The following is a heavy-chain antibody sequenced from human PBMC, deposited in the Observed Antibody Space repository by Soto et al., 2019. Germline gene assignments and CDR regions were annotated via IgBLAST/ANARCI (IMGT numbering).Heavy chain of an antibody. Sequence: PSEALSLTSAVHGLSFTGSCWSGIRQPPRKGLEWIGEINHSGSTNYNPSLKSRVTISVDTSKNQFSLKLSSVTAADTAVYYCARGIAARPVRQRQGDWFDPWGQGTQVTV. V-gene: IGHV4-34*01. CDR3: ARGIAARPVRQRQGDWFDP. D-gene: IGHD6-6*01. CDR2: INHSGST. CDR1: GLSFTGSC. J-gene: IGHJ5*02.